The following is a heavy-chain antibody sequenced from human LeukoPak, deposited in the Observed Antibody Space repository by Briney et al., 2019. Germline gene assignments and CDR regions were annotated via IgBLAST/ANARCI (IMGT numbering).Heavy chain of an antibody. CDR1: GYTFTSYG. Sequence: ASVKVSCXAPGYTFTSYGISWVRQAPGQGLEWMGWISAYNGNTNYAQKLQGRVTMTTDTSTSTAYMELRSLRSDDTAVYYCARGYSSGWYSGWYFDLWGRGTLVTVSS. CDR3: ARGYSSGWYSGWYFDL. V-gene: IGHV1-18*01. J-gene: IGHJ2*01. CDR2: ISAYNGNT. D-gene: IGHD6-19*01.